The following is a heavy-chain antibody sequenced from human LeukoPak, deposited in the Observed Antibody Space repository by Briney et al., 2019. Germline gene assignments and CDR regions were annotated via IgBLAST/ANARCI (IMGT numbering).Heavy chain of an antibody. D-gene: IGHD3-3*01. V-gene: IGHV3-48*01. J-gene: IGHJ3*02. CDR1: GFTFSSYS. Sequence: GGSLRLSCAASGFTFSSYSMNWVRQAPGKGLEWVSYISSSSSTIYYADSVKGRFTISRDNAKNSLYLQMNSLRAEDAAVYYCARDGGRDAFDIWGQGTMVIVSS. CDR3: ARDGGRDAFDI. CDR2: ISSSSSTI.